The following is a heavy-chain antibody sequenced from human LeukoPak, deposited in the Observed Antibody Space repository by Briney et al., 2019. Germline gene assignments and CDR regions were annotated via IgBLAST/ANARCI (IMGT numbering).Heavy chain of an antibody. CDR1: GFTFNSYA. Sequence: GGSLRLSCAASGFTFNSYAMHWVRQAPGKGLEYVSAISSNGGSTYYANSVKGRFTISRDNSKNTLYLQMGSLRAEDMAVYYCARDLYYDSSGYYYVPGYWGQGTLVTVSS. D-gene: IGHD3-22*01. CDR2: ISSNGGST. J-gene: IGHJ4*02. V-gene: IGHV3-64*01. CDR3: ARDLYYDSSGYYYVPGY.